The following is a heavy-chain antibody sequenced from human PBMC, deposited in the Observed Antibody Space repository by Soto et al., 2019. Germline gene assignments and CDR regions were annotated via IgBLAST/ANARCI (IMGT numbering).Heavy chain of an antibody. D-gene: IGHD3-3*01. Sequence: EVQLLESGGGLVQPGGSLRLSCAASGFTFSAYAMSWVRQAPGKGLEWVSTISGGGHATYYADSVKGRFTISRDTSKNTLYLQMNIVRADDTAIYYCAKERFGTAVAYWGPGSQVTVST. CDR1: GFTFSAYA. CDR2: ISGGGHAT. CDR3: AKERFGTAVAY. V-gene: IGHV3-23*01. J-gene: IGHJ4*02.